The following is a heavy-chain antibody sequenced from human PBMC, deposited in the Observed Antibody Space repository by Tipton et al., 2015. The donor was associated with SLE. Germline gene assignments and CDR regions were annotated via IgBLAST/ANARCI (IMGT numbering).Heavy chain of an antibody. CDR3: AKGEIASWYTS. J-gene: IGHJ5*01. V-gene: IGHV3-23*01. D-gene: IGHD6-13*01. CDR2: ISRSGDMT. Sequence: SLRLSCAASGFTFSNHDMSWVRQAPGKGLEWVSGISRSGDMTYNADSVRGRFTISRDNSENTLDLQMNSLRDEETAKYYCAKGEIASWYTSCGDVTLIIVSA. CDR1: GFTFSNHD.